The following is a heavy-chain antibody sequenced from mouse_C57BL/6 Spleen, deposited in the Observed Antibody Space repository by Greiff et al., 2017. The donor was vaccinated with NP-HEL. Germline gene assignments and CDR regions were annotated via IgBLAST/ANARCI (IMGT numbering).Heavy chain of an antibody. CDR2: IYPGSGNT. J-gene: IGHJ2*01. CDR3: ARWGYYDYDGGNYVDY. CDR1: GYSFTSYY. Sequence: VQLQESGPELVKPGASVKISCKASGYSFTSYYIHWVKQRPGQGLEWIGWIYPGSGNTKYNEKFKGKATLTADTSSSTAYMQHSSLTSEDSAVYYCARWGYYDYDGGNYVDYWGQGTTLTVSS. V-gene: IGHV1-66*01. D-gene: IGHD2-4*01.